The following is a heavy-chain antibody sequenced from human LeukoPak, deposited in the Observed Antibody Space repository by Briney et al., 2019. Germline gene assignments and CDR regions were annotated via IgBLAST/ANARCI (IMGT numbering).Heavy chain of an antibody. CDR2: ASSSGGST. J-gene: IGHJ4*02. D-gene: IGHD4-11*01. V-gene: IGHV3-23*01. CDR3: AKAGSNDYYY. Sequence: GGSLRLSSAASGFTFSSYAMSWVRQAPGRGLEWVSGASSSGGSTYYADSVKGRFTISRDNSKNTLYLQMNSLRAEDTAVYYCAKAGSNDYYYWGQGTLVTVSS. CDR1: GFTFSSYA.